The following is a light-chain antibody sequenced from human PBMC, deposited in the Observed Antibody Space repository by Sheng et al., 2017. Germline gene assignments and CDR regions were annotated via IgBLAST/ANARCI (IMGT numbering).Light chain of an antibody. Sequence: QSALTQPASVSGSPGQSITISCTGTSSDVGAYNYVSWFQQHPGKAPKLMVYDVSRRPSGVSDRFSGSKSGNTASLTISGLQAEDEAEYYCSSYRGSSSYNYVIGTGTKVTVL. CDR2: DVS. J-gene: IGLJ1*01. CDR3: SSYRGSSSYNYV. V-gene: IGLV2-14*03. CDR1: SSDVGAYNY.